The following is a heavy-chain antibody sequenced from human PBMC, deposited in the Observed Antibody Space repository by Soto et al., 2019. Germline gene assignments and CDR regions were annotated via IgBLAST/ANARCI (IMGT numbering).Heavy chain of an antibody. J-gene: IGHJ6*02. D-gene: IGHD2-15*01. CDR3: ARDGLVLVVAERSYGRDV. CDR2: IIPILGIA. V-gene: IGHV1-69*08. Sequence: QVQLVQSGAEVKKPGSSVKVSCKASGGTFSSYTISWVRQAPGQGLEWMGRIIPILGIANYAQKFQGRVTITADKSTSTAYMELSSLRSEYTAVYYCARDGLVLVVAERSYGRDVWGQGTTVTVSS. CDR1: GGTFSSYT.